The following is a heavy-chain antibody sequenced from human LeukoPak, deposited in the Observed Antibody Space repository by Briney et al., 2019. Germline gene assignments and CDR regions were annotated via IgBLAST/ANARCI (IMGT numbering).Heavy chain of an antibody. CDR2: ILSSSSYI. CDR1: GFTFSSYS. Sequence: GGSLRLSCAASGFTFSSYSMNWVRQAPGRGLEWVSFILSSSSYIYYADSVKGRFTISRDNAKNSLYLQMNSLRAEDTAVYYCARALGLGAYDYWGQGTLVTVSS. CDR3: ARALGLGAYDY. J-gene: IGHJ4*02. D-gene: IGHD3-10*01. V-gene: IGHV3-21*01.